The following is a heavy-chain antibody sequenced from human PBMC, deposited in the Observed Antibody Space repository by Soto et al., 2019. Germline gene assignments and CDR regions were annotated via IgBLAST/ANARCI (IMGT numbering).Heavy chain of an antibody. CDR1: GASISRGGHY. V-gene: IGHV4-31*03. J-gene: IGHJ3*02. CDR3: ARDRGNADAFDI. D-gene: IGHD3-10*01. CDR2: IYYSGST. Sequence: PSETLSLTCTVSGASISRGGHYWSWIRQHPGKGLEWIGYIYYSGSTHYNPSLKSRVTISVDTSKNQFSLRLSSVTAADTAVYYCARDRGNADAFDIWGQWTMVTV.